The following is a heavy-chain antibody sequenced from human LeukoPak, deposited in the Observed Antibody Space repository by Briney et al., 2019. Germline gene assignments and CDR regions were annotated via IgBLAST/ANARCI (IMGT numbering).Heavy chain of an antibody. CDR3: ARGVFRGWFGELLPNYFDY. J-gene: IGHJ4*02. CDR2: IYYSGST. D-gene: IGHD3-10*01. CDR1: SGSISSYY. Sequence: SETLSLTCTVSSGSISSYYWSWIRQPPGKGLEWIGYIYYSGSTNYNPSLKSRVTISVDTSKNQFSLKLSSVTAADTAVYYCARGVFRGWFGELLPNYFDYWGQGTLVTVSS. V-gene: IGHV4-59*01.